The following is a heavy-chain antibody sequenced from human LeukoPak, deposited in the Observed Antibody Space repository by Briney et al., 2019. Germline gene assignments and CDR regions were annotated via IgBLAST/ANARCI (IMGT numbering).Heavy chain of an antibody. CDR2: ISGSGGST. J-gene: IGHJ4*02. Sequence: GGSLRLSCAASGFTFNSFAMSWVRQAPGKGLEWVSTISGSGGSTYYAGSVRGRFTISRDNSKNTLYLQMNSLRAEDTAVYYCARVAMGDQWLVRYFDYWGQGTLVTVSS. V-gene: IGHV3-23*01. CDR1: GFTFNSFA. D-gene: IGHD6-19*01. CDR3: ARVAMGDQWLVRYFDY.